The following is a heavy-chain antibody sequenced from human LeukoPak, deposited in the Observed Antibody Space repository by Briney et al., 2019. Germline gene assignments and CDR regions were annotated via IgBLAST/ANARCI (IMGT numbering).Heavy chain of an antibody. J-gene: IGHJ5*02. Sequence: PSETLSLTCAVYGGSFSGYYWSWIRQPPGKGLEWIGEINHSGSTNYNPSLKSRVTISVDTSKNQFSLKLSSVTAADTAVYYCARDASYCSGGSCYSNWFDPWGQGTLVTVSS. V-gene: IGHV4-34*01. CDR2: INHSGST. CDR1: GGSFSGYY. CDR3: ARDASYCSGGSCYSNWFDP. D-gene: IGHD2-15*01.